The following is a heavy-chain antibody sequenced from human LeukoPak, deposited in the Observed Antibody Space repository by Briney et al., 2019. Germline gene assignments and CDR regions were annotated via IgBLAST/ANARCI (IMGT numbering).Heavy chain of an antibody. V-gene: IGHV1-8*01. D-gene: IGHD2-21*01. Sequence: ASVKVSCKASGYTFSDYDVNWVRQAPGQGLEWVGWMNPTSGDTGYAQKFQGRVTMTRGMSKNTAYMELSRLRSEDTAVYFCARVVMKAFYYYYMDVWGKGTTIIISS. CDR2: MNPTSGDT. CDR1: GYTFSDYD. J-gene: IGHJ6*03. CDR3: ARVVMKAFYYYYMDV.